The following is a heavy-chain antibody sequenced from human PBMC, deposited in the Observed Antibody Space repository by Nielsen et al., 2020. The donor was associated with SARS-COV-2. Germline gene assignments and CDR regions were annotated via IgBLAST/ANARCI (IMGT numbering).Heavy chain of an antibody. D-gene: IGHD4-17*01. Sequence: GGSLRLSCAASRFTFSTYSMTWVRQAPGKGLEWVSSISTDSAYIYYADSVRGRFTLSRDNAQSSLYLQMNSLRAEDTAVYYCARIGFDYGDSRHAFDIWGPGTMVTVSS. CDR1: RFTFSTYS. CDR3: ARIGFDYGDSRHAFDI. V-gene: IGHV3-21*01. CDR2: ISTDSAYI. J-gene: IGHJ3*02.